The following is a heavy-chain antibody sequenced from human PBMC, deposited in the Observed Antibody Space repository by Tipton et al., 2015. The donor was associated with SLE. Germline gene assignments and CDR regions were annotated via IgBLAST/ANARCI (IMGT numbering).Heavy chain of an antibody. CDR2: VYYVGST. J-gene: IGHJ2*01. D-gene: IGHD5-24*01. Sequence: TLSLTRTVSGDSIGTYYWNWIRQSPGKGLEWIGNVYYVGSTNYNPSLKGRVTISVATSKNQFSLKLRSVTAADTAVYYCARRGYKSWYFDLWGRGALVTVSS. CDR1: GDSIGTYY. V-gene: IGHV4-59*01. CDR3: ARRGYKSWYFDL.